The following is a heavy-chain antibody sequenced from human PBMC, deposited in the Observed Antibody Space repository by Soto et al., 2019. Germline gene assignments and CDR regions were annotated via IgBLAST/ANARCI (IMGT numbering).Heavy chain of an antibody. V-gene: IGHV3-7*03. J-gene: IGHJ5*02. CDR2: IKQDGREK. CDR1: GFSFSSYW. D-gene: IGHD3-16*01. CDR3: AGDGVRNGAYTGWLDP. Sequence: DVQLVESGGDLVQPGGSLRLSCAASGFSFSSYWMTWVRQAPGKGLEWVANIKQDGREKYYVASVKGRFTISRDNGKNLLFLQMDSLTPDDTAVYYCAGDGVRNGAYTGWLDPRGQGTLVTVSS.